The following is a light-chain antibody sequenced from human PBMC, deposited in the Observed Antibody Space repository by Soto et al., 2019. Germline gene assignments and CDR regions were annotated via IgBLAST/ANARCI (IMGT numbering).Light chain of an antibody. CDR3: QSYDSSLRHVV. J-gene: IGLJ2*01. V-gene: IGLV1-40*01. CDR2: GNS. CDR1: SSNIGAGYD. Sequence: QSVLTQPPSVSGAPGQRVTISCTGSSSNIGAGYDVHWYQQLPGTAPKLLIYGNSNRPSGVPDRFSGSKSGTSASLAITGLLAVDEAVYYNQSYDSSLRHVVFGGGTKLTVL.